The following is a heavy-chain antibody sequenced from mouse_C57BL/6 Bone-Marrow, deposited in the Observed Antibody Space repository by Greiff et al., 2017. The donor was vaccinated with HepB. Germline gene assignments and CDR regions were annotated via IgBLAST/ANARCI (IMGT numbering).Heavy chain of an antibody. J-gene: IGHJ1*03. Sequence: EVKLMESGAELVRPGSSVKMSCKTSGYTFTSYGINWVKQRPGQGLEWIGYIYIGNGYTEYNEKFKGKATLTSDTSSSTAYMQLSSLTSEDSAIYFCARGITTVVKWYFDVWGTGTTVTVSS. CDR3: ARGITTVVKWYFDV. V-gene: IGHV1-58*01. D-gene: IGHD1-1*01. CDR1: GYTFTSYG. CDR2: IYIGNGYT.